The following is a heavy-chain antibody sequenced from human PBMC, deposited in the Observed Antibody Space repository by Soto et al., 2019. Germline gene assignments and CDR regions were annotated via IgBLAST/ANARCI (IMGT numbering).Heavy chain of an antibody. CDR3: ARVGYYGSGSYGEVDY. CDR1: GGSISSYY. CDR2: IYYSGST. V-gene: IGHV4-59*01. J-gene: IGHJ4*02. Sequence: SETLSLTCTVSGGSISSYYWSWIRQPPGKGLEWIGYIYYSGSTNYNPSLKSRVTISVDTSKNQFSLKLSSVTAADTAVYYCARVGYYGSGSYGEVDYWGQGTLVTVSS. D-gene: IGHD3-10*01.